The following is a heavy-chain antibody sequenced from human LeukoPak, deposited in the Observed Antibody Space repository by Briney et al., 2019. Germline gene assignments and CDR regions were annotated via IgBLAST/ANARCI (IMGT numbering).Heavy chain of an antibody. V-gene: IGHV1-18*01. CDR3: ARDQGIYNHRIIDS. J-gene: IGHJ4*02. D-gene: IGHD5-12*01. CDR1: GYTFSSYG. Sequence: ATLKLSCKASGYTFSSYGISWVRQAPGQGLEWMGWISAYNGNKNFAPEFQGRVTMTTDTSTSTASMELRSLGSDDTVVYYCARDQGIYNHRIIDSWGQGTLVTVSS. CDR2: ISAYNGNK.